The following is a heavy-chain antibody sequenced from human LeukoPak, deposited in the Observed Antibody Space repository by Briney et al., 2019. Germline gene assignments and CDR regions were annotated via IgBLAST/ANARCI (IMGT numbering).Heavy chain of an antibody. D-gene: IGHD1-26*01. Sequence: PSETLSLTCTVSGGSISSYYWSWIRQAPGKGLEWVSYISSSGSIIYYADSVKGRFTISRDNAKNSLYLQMNSLRVEDTAVYYCARSLYSGSYSLDYWGQGTLVTVSS. J-gene: IGHJ4*02. V-gene: IGHV3-11*04. CDR1: GGSISSYY. CDR3: ARSLYSGSYSLDY. CDR2: ISSSGSII.